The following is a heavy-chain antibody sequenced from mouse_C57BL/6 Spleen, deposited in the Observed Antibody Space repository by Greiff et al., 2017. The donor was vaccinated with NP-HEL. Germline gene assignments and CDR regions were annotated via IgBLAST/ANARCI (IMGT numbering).Heavy chain of an antibody. J-gene: IGHJ4*01. CDR1: GFTFSSYG. CDR2: ISSGGSYT. D-gene: IGHD1-1*01. Sequence: EVQVVESGGDLVKPGGSLKLSCAASGFTFSSYGMSWVRQTPDKRLEWVATISSGGSYTHYPDSVKGRFTISRDNAKNTLYLQMSSLKSEDTAMYYGARQGYYGSSYEEYAMDYWGQGTSVTVSS. V-gene: IGHV5-6*01. CDR3: ARQGYYGSSYEEYAMDY.